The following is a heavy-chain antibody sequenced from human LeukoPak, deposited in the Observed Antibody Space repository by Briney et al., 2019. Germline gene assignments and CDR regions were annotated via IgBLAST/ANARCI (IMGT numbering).Heavy chain of an antibody. D-gene: IGHD4-23*01. J-gene: IGHJ4*02. CDR3: ASCDDYGGNPPICDY. CDR2: IYYSGST. Sequence: PSETLSLTCTVSGGSISSYYWSWIRQPPGKGLEWIGYIYYSGSTNYNPSLKSRVTISVDTSKNQFSLKLSSVTAADTAVYYCASCDDYGGNPPICDYWGQGTLVTVSS. V-gene: IGHV4-59*12. CDR1: GGSISSYY.